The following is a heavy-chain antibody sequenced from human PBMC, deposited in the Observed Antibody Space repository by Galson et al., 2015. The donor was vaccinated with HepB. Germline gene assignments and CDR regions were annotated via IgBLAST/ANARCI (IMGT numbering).Heavy chain of an antibody. D-gene: IGHD3-3*01. Sequence: SLRLSCAASGFTFSSYGMHWVRQAPGKGLEWVAVIWYDGSNKYYADSVKGRFTISRDNSKNTLYLQMNSLRAEDTAVYYCARGPDFWRHRGPYGMDVWGQGATVTVSS. CDR1: GFTFSSYG. CDR3: ARGPDFWRHRGPYGMDV. J-gene: IGHJ6*02. CDR2: IWYDGSNK. V-gene: IGHV3-33*01.